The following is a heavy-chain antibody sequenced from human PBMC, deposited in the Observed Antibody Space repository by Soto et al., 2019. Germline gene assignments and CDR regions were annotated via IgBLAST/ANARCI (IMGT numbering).Heavy chain of an antibody. Sequence: SETLSLTCTVSGGSISSYYWSWIRQPPGKGLEWIGYIHYIGSTNYSPSLKSRVTISVDTSKNHFSLTLSSVTAADTAVYYCARAHGVAAYFDYWGQGTLVTVSS. CDR1: GGSISSYY. CDR2: IHYIGST. D-gene: IGHD6-6*01. J-gene: IGHJ4*02. V-gene: IGHV4-59*01. CDR3: ARAHGVAAYFDY.